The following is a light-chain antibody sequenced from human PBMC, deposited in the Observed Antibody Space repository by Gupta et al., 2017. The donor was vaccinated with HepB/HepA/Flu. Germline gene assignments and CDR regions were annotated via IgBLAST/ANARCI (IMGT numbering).Light chain of an antibody. CDR3: QQSEAYPVT. Sequence: IQLTQSPSFLSASLVDRVTISCRASQVINNFLAWYQQKPGKAPNLLIYAAFTLQRGVPSRFSGSASGTEFNLTISSLQPEDFATYYCQQSEAYPVTFGQGTRLDLK. CDR2: AAF. J-gene: IGKJ5*01. V-gene: IGKV1-9*01. CDR1: QVINNF.